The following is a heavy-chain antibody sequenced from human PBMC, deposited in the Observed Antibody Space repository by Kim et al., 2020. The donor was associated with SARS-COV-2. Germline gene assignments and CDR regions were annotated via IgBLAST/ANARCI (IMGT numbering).Heavy chain of an antibody. D-gene: IGHD3-10*01. CDR1: GFTFSRYA. V-gene: IGHV3-64D*06. J-gene: IGHJ5*02. Sequence: GGSLRLSCSASGFTFSRYAMHWVRQAPGKGLEYVSAIRSDGGSTFYADSVKGRFTISRDNSKNTLFLQMSSLTVEDTAVYYCVKGRVTMVRGGWLDPWG. CDR3: VKGRVTMVRGGWLDP. CDR2: IRSDGGST.